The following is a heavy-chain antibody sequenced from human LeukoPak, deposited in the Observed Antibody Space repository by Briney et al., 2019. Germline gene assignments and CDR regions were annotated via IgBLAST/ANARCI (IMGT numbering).Heavy chain of an antibody. CDR1: GGSISSSSYY. CDR3: ARLEGSGWYVGNWFDP. Sequence: PSKTLSLTCTVSGGSISSSSYYWGWIRQPPGKGLEWIGSIYYSGSTYYNPSLKSRVTISVDTSKNQFSLKLSSVTAADTAVYYCARLEGSGWYVGNWFDPWGQGTLVTVSS. V-gene: IGHV4-39*01. CDR2: IYYSGST. D-gene: IGHD6-19*01. J-gene: IGHJ5*02.